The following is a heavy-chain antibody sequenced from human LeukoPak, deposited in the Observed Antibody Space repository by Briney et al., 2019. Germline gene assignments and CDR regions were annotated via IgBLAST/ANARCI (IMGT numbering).Heavy chain of an antibody. V-gene: IGHV4-31*03. CDR3: ARGSYGEFDY. J-gene: IGHJ4*02. Sequence: PSETLSLTCTVSGGSISSGGYYWSWIRQHPGKGLEWIGYIYYSGSTYYNPSLKSRVTISVDTCKDQFSLKLSSVTAADTAVYYCARGSYGEFDYWGQGTLVTVSS. CDR1: GGSISSGGYY. D-gene: IGHD1-26*01. CDR2: IYYSGST.